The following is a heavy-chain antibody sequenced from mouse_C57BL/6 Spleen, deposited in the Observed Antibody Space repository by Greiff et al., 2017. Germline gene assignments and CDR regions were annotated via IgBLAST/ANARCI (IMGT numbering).Heavy chain of an antibody. V-gene: IGHV5-4*01. Sequence: EVQRVESGGGLVKPGGSLKLSCAASGFTFSSYAMSWVRQTPEKRLEWVATISDGGSYTYYPDNVKGRFTISRDNAKNNLYLQRSHLKSEDTAMYYCARDEGYFDYWGQGTTLTVSS. J-gene: IGHJ2*01. CDR2: ISDGGSYT. CDR1: GFTFSSYA. CDR3: ARDEGYFDY.